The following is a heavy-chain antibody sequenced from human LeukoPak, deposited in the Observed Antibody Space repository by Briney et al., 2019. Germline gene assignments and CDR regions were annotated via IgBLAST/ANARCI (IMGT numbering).Heavy chain of an antibody. Sequence: GGSLRLSCAASRFTFRTYAMSWVRQAPGKGLEWVSSISSSGDSTYYADSVKGRFTISRDNSKNTLYLQMNSLRAEDTAIYYCAKGSRILDSWGQGSVVTVSS. CDR2: ISSSGDST. J-gene: IGHJ4*02. CDR1: RFTFRTYA. V-gene: IGHV3-23*01. CDR3: AKGSRILDS. D-gene: IGHD5-18*01.